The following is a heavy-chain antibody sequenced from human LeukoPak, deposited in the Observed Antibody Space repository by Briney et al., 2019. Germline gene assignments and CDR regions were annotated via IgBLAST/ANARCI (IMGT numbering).Heavy chain of an antibody. CDR3: ARHTPSITIFGVADPTLGGMDV. J-gene: IGHJ6*02. CDR2: IKQDGSEK. D-gene: IGHD3-3*01. Sequence: PGGSLRLSCAASGFTFSSYWMSWVRQAPGKGLEWVANIKQDGSEKYYVDSVKGRFTISRDNAKNSLYLQMNSLRAEDTAVYYCARHTPSITIFGVADPTLGGMDVWGQGTTVTDSS. V-gene: IGHV3-7*01. CDR1: GFTFSSYW.